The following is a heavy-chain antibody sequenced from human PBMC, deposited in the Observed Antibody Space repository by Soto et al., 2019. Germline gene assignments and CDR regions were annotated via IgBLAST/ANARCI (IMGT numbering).Heavy chain of an antibody. J-gene: IGHJ4*02. CDR1: AFTFSSYA. V-gene: IGHV3-23*01. CDR3: AAALAADNVGVGAASGTFGY. D-gene: IGHD6-6*01. CDR2: ISAGGDST. Sequence: GGSLRLSCAASAFTFSSYAMTWVRQAPGKGLDWVSAISAGGDSTNYADSVQGRFTISRDNAKNSLYLQMNSLRAEDTAVYYCAAALAADNVGVGAASGTFGYWGQGTLVTVSS.